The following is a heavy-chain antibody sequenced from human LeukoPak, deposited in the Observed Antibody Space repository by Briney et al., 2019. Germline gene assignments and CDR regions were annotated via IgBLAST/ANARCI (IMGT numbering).Heavy chain of an antibody. CDR2: IYYSGST. V-gene: IGHV4-30-4*01. CDR1: GGSISSGDYY. CDR3: ARDRIVVVPAAITLYYYGMDV. Sequence: SETLSLTCTVSGGSISSGDYYWSWIRQPPGKGLEWIGYIYYSGSTYYNPSLKSRVTISVDTSKNQFSLELSSVTAADTAVYYCARDRIVVVPAAITLYYYGMDVWGKGTTVTVSS. D-gene: IGHD2-2*02. J-gene: IGHJ6*04.